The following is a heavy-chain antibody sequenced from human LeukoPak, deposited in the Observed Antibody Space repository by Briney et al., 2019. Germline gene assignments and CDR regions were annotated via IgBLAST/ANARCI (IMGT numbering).Heavy chain of an antibody. D-gene: IGHD5-12*01. CDR3: ARAPGYDASLLHY. Sequence: DTMRGRFTISRDDAKNSLYLQMNSLRAEDTAMYYCARAPGYDASLLHYWGQGTLVTVSS. J-gene: IGHJ4*02. V-gene: IGHV3-7*01.